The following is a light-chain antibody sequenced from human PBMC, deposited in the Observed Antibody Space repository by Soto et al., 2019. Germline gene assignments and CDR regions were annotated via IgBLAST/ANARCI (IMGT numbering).Light chain of an antibody. Sequence: EIVMTQSPATLSVSPGERATLSCRASQSVGSDLAWYQQKPGQAPRLVIYGASRRATGLPDRFSGSGSGTDFTLTISRLEPEDFAVYYCQQYGSSNTFGQGTKVDIK. CDR3: QQYGSSNT. V-gene: IGKV3-20*01. CDR2: GAS. J-gene: IGKJ2*01. CDR1: QSVGSD.